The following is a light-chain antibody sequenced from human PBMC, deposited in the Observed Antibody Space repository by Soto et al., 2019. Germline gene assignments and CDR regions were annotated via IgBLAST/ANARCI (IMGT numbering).Light chain of an antibody. J-gene: IGLJ2*01. V-gene: IGLV1-47*02. CDR1: SSNIGTNS. Sequence: QSVLTQPPSASGTPGQRVTISCSGSSSNIGTNSVYWYHQLPGTAPKLLMYTNNQRPSGVPDRFSGSKSGTSASLAISGLRSEYEADYYCAAWDDSLNGMTFGGGTQLTVL. CDR3: AAWDDSLNGMT. CDR2: TNN.